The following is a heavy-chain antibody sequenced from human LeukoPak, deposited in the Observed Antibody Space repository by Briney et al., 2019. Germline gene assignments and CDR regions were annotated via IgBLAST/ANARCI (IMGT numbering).Heavy chain of an antibody. CDR1: GGSFSSYY. CDR3: ARDRRAVAGVAFDY. CDR2: IYYSGST. V-gene: IGHV4-39*07. J-gene: IGHJ4*02. Sequence: SETLSLTCAVYGGSFSSYYWGWIRQPPGKGLEWIGSIYYSGSTYYNPSLKSRVTISVDTSRNQFSLKLSSVTAADTAVYYCARDRRAVAGVAFDYWGQGTLVTISS. D-gene: IGHD6-19*01.